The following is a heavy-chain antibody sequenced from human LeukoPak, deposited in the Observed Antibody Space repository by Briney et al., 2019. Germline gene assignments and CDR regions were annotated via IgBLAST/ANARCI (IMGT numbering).Heavy chain of an antibody. CDR2: IYYSGST. V-gene: IGHV4-39*01. CDR3: AREYGSGNFDY. Sequence: SETPSLTCTVSGGSISSSSYHWGWIRQPPGKGLEWIGSIYYSGSTYYNPSLKSRVTISVDTSKNQFSLKLRSVTAADTAVYYCAREYGSGNFDYWGQGTLVTVSS. D-gene: IGHD3-10*01. J-gene: IGHJ4*02. CDR1: GGSISSSSYH.